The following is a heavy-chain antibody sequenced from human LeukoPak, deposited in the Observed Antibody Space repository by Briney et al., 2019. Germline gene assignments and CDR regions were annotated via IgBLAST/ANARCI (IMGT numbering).Heavy chain of an antibody. J-gene: IGHJ3*02. CDR1: GFTFSSYA. V-gene: IGHV3-23*01. Sequence: PGGSLRLSCAASGFTFSSYAMSWVRQAPGKGLEWVSAISGSGGTTYYADSVKGRFTISRDNSKNTLYLQMNSLRAEDTAVYYCAKYSYDSSAYYYGAFDIWGQGTMVTVSS. D-gene: IGHD3-22*01. CDR3: AKYSYDSSAYYYGAFDI. CDR2: ISGSGGTT.